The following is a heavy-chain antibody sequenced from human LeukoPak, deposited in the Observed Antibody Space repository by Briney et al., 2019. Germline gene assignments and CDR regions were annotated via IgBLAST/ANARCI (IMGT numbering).Heavy chain of an antibody. Sequence: GASVKVSCKAYGFSFIGYYMHWVRQAPGQGLEWMGIINPSGDSTNYAQKFQGRVTITRDTSTSTVYMELSSLRPEDTAVYYCARDNSDGTDHFWWFDPWGQGTLVTVSS. CDR1: GFSFIGYY. CDR3: ARDNSDGTDHFWWFDP. CDR2: INPSGDST. V-gene: IGHV1-46*01. D-gene: IGHD3-3*02. J-gene: IGHJ5*02.